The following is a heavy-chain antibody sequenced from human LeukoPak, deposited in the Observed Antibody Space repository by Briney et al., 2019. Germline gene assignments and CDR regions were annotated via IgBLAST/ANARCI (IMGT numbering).Heavy chain of an antibody. D-gene: IGHD3-16*02. J-gene: IGHJ5*02. V-gene: IGHV3-11*01. CDR1: GFIFRDYY. CDR2: IDSRGSII. Sequence: GGSLRLSCAASGFIFRDYYMSWIRQAPGKGLEWLSYIDSRGSIIYYADSVKGRFTISRDNVKNSLYLQMNSLRAEDTAVYYCARVRELSALFDPWGQGTLVIVSS. CDR3: ARVRELSALFDP.